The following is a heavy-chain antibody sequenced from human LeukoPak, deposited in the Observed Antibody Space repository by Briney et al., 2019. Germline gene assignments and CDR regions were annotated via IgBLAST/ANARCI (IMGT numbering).Heavy chain of an antibody. CDR3: ARVESIAAAGYFDY. CDR2: INPNSGGT. V-gene: IGHV1-2*02. CDR1: GYTFTGYY. D-gene: IGHD6-13*01. J-gene: IGHJ4*02. Sequence: ASVKVSCKASGYTFTGYYMHWVRQAPGQGLEWMGWINPNSGGTNYAQKFQGRVTMTRDTSISTAYMELSRLRSDDTAVYYCARVESIAAAGYFDYWAREPWSPSPQ.